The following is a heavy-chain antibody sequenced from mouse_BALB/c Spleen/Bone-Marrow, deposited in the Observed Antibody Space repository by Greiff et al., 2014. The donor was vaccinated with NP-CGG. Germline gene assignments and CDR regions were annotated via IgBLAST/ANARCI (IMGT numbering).Heavy chain of an antibody. CDR3: NRGMVRTIAY. J-gene: IGHJ3*01. CDR1: GFNIKDYY. Sequence: EVKLVESGAELVRSGASVRLSCTASGFNIKDYYMHWVKQRPELGLEWIGWIDPENGDTEIAPQLQGKATMTADPASNTAYLQLNSLTSEDTAVYYCNRGMVRTIAYWGQGTLVTVSA. D-gene: IGHD2-2*01. V-gene: IGHV14-4*02. CDR2: IDPENGDT.